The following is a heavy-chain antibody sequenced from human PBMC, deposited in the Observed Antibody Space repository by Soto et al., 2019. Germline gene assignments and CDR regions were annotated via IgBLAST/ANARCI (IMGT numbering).Heavy chain of an antibody. CDR2: IIPILGIA. D-gene: IGHD1-26*01. J-gene: IGHJ6*02. Sequence: SVKVSCKASGGTFSSYTISWVRQAPGQGLKWMGRIIPILGIANYAQKFQGRVTITADKSTSTAYMELSSLRSEDTAVYYCARELRAIYYYYGMDVWGQGTTVTVSS. V-gene: IGHV1-69*04. CDR1: GGTFSSYT. CDR3: ARELRAIYYYYGMDV.